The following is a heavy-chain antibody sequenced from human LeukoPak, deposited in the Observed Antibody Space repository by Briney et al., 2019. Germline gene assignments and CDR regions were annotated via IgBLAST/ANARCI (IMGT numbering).Heavy chain of an antibody. CDR3: ARGTPHYYGSGSYYIRRFDP. CDR1: GYTFTGYY. D-gene: IGHD3-10*01. J-gene: IGHJ5*02. CDR2: INPNSGGT. Sequence: ASVKVSCKASGYTFTGYYIHWVRQAPGQGLEWMGWINPNSGGTNYAQKFQGRVTMTRDTSISTAYMELTRLRSDDTAVYYCARGTPHYYGSGSYYIRRFDPWGQGTLVTVSS. V-gene: IGHV1-2*02.